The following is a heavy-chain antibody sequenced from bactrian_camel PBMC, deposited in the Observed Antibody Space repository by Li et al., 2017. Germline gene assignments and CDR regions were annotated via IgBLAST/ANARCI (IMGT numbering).Heavy chain of an antibody. CDR3: AAASICPPENRFVAGRFDS. CDR1: GTIYSTQC. J-gene: IGHJ4*01. D-gene: IGHD6*01. V-gene: IGHV3S40*01. CDR2: FYTGGGAA. Sequence: DVQLVESGGGSVQAGGSLTLSCAASGTIYSTQCMAWFRQTPGQEREGVATFYTGGGAAYYAASVKGRFTVSRGTAEDSVDLQMNSLKPEDTAKYYCAAASICPPENRFVAGRFDSWGQGTQVTVS.